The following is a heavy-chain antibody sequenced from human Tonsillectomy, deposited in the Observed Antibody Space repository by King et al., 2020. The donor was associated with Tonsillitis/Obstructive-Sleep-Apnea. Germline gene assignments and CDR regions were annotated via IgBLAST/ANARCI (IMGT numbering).Heavy chain of an antibody. J-gene: IGHJ4*02. CDR1: GGSFSGYY. Sequence: VQLPQWGAGLLKPSETLSLTCAVYGGSFSGYYWTWIRQPPGKGLEWIGEINHSGSTNYNPSLKSRVTISVDTSKNQFSLKLSSVTAADTAVYYCARGKGRMNGTITFGYWGQGTLVTVSS. V-gene: IGHV4-34*01. CDR3: ARGKGRMNGTITFGY. D-gene: IGHD3-16*01. CDR2: INHSGST.